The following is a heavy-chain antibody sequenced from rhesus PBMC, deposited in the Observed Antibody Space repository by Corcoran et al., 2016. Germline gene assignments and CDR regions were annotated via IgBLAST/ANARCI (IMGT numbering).Heavy chain of an antibody. CDR1: GGSISDSYF. J-gene: IGHJ2*01. CDR3: ARDYSNYRYFDL. CDR2: IYGSGGRT. Sequence: QVQLQESGPGLVKPSETSSLTCVASGGSISDSYFWGWVRLPPGKGLEWFGYIYGSGGRTYYNPSLKSRVTISTVTSKTQFSLKLSSVTAADTAVYYCARDYSNYRYFDLWGPGTPITISS. V-gene: IGHV4-106*01. D-gene: IGHD4-23*01.